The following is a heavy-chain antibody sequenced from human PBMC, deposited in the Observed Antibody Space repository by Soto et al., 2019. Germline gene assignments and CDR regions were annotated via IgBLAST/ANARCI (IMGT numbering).Heavy chain of an antibody. CDR2: IIPIFGTA. CDR3: ARRITIFGVVTKGYFDY. J-gene: IGHJ4*02. CDR1: GCTFSSYA. D-gene: IGHD3-3*01. Sequence: SVKVSCKASGCTFSSYAISWVRQAPGQGLEWMGGIIPIFGTANYAQKFQGRVTITADKSTSTAYMELSSLRSEDTAVYYCARRITIFGVVTKGYFDYWGQGTLVTVSS. V-gene: IGHV1-69*06.